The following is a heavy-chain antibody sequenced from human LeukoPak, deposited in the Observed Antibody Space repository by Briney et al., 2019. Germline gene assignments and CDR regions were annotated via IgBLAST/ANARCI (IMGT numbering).Heavy chain of an antibody. J-gene: IGHJ5*02. CDR1: GGSFSGYY. CDR3: ARGGGPFDP. Sequence: SETLSLTCAVYGGSFSGYYWSWIRQPPGKGLEYIGYIYHTGSTYCSPSLKSRVTISIDTSRNQFSLKLTSVTAADTAVYYCARGGGPFDPWGQGTLVTVSS. V-gene: IGHV4-34*01. D-gene: IGHD6-25*01. CDR2: IYHTGST.